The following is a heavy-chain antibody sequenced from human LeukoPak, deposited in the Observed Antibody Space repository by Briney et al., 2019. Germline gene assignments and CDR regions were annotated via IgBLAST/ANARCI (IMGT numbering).Heavy chain of an antibody. CDR1: GGSFSGYY. CDR2: INHSGST. J-gene: IGHJ3*02. Sequence: SVTLSLTCAVYGGSFSGYYWSWIRQPPGKGLELIGEINHSGSTNYNPSLKSRVTISVDTSKNQFSLKLSSVTAADTAVYYCARGSEDNWNDLLWAFDIWGQGTMVTVSS. V-gene: IGHV4-34*01. CDR3: ARGSEDNWNDLLWAFDI. D-gene: IGHD1-20*01.